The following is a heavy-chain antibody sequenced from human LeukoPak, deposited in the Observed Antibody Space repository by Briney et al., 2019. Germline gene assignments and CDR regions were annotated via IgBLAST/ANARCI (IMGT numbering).Heavy chain of an antibody. CDR1: GFTFDDYA. CDR2: ISWNSGSI. D-gene: IGHD3-3*01. J-gene: IGHJ4*02. CDR3: ARTASGFYSAN. V-gene: IGHV3-9*01. Sequence: GRSLRLSCAASGFTFDDYAMHWVRQAPGKGLEWVSGISWNSGSIGYADSVKGRFTISRDNAKNTLYLQMNSLRGEDTAVYYCARTASGFYSANWGQGTLVTVSS.